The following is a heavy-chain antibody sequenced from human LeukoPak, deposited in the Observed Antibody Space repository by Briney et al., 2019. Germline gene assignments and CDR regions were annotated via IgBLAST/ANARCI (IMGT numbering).Heavy chain of an antibody. CDR1: GFTFSRYD. D-gene: IGHD3-9*01. Sequence: GGSLRLSCAASGFTFSRYDMNWVRQAPGKGLERLSVISGSGDRTYYAGSVKGRFTVSRDNSKNTLYLQMSSLRAEDTAVYYCAKDLRPDILTGSPFDYWGQGSLVTVSS. J-gene: IGHJ4*02. V-gene: IGHV3-23*01. CDR2: ISGSGDRT. CDR3: AKDLRPDILTGSPFDY.